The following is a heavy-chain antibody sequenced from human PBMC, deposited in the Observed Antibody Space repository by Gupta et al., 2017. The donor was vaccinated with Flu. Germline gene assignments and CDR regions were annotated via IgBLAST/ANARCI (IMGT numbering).Heavy chain of an antibody. CDR2: ISDYDFST. CDR3: ARGEGPVEPSNNVPYCDL. J-gene: IGHJ4*02. D-gene: IGHD1-14*01. V-gene: IGHV1-18*01. Sequence: GQGLGWMGWISDYDFSTKFAQRFQGRIAMTTDTSSNTASLELMNLRSDDTAIYYCARGEGPVEPSNNVPYCDLWGQGTLVTVSS.